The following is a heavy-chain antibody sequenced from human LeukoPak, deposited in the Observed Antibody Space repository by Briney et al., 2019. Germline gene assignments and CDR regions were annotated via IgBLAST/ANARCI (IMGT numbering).Heavy chain of an antibody. CDR1: GFTFSDYY. Sequence: GGSLRLSCAASGFTFSDYYMSWIRQAPGKGLEWVSYVSSSGSTIYYADSVKGRFTISRDNAKNSLYLQMNSLRAEDTAVYYCARPPLYDAFDIWGQGTMVTVSS. J-gene: IGHJ3*02. V-gene: IGHV3-11*01. CDR3: ARPPLYDAFDI. CDR2: VSSSGSTI.